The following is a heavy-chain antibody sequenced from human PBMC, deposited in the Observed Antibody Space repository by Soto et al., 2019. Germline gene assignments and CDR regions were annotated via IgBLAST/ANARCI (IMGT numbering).Heavy chain of an antibody. D-gene: IGHD2-15*01. Sequence: PGGSLRLSCAASGFTFSSYAMSWVRQAPGKGLEWVSAISGSGGSTYYADSVKGRFTISRDNSKNTLYLQMNSLRAEDTAVYYCANSQRLGLGYCSGGSCYPSLLFQHWGQGTLVTVSS. J-gene: IGHJ1*01. CDR3: ANSQRLGLGYCSGGSCYPSLLFQH. V-gene: IGHV3-23*01. CDR1: GFTFSSYA. CDR2: ISGSGGST.